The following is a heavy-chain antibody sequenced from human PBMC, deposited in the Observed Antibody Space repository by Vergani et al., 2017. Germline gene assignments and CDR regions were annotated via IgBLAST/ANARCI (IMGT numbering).Heavy chain of an antibody. J-gene: IGHJ6*03. CDR2: IKSKTDGGTT. CDR1: GFSFGDYA. D-gene: IGHD2-2*01. CDR3: TTDPGLVVPAASRYYYYYMDV. V-gene: IGHV3-15*01. Sequence: EVQLVESGGGLVPPGRSLRLSCAASGFSFGDYAMTWVRQAPGKGLEWVGRIKSKTDGGTTDYAAPVKGRFTISRDDSKNTLYLQMNSLKTEDTAVYYCTTDPGLVVPAASRYYYYYMDVWGKGTTVTVSS.